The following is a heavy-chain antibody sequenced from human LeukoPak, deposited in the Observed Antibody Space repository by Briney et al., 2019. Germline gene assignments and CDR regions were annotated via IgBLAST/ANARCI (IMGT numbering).Heavy chain of an antibody. CDR1: GFTFTGYY. CDR3: ARGVVVPAAIDWFDP. CDR2: INPNSGET. V-gene: IGHV1-2*06. J-gene: IGHJ5*02. Sequence: ASVKVSCRTSGFTFTGYYVHWIRQAPGQGLEWMGRINPNSGETIYAERFQGRVTMTRDTSISTAYMELTSLRSDDTAVYYCARGVVVPAAIDWFDPWGQGTLVTVSS. D-gene: IGHD2-2*01.